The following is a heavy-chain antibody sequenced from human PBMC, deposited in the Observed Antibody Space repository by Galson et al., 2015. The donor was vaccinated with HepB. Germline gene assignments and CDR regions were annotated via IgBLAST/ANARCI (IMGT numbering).Heavy chain of an antibody. V-gene: IGHV1-18*01. D-gene: IGHD2-15*01. Sequence: SVKVSCKASGYTFSTYSITRVRQAPGQGLEWMGWMSPDNRGTNYARKFQGRVSMTTDTFTSTAYMELRSLRSDDTAVYYCARGGFVGVVGGSLNNWFDPWGQGTLVTVSA. CDR3: ARGGFVGVVGGSLNNWFDP. J-gene: IGHJ5*02. CDR1: GYTFSTYS. CDR2: MSPDNRGT.